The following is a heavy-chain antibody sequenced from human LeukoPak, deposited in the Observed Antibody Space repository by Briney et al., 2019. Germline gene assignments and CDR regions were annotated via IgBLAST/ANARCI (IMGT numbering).Heavy chain of an antibody. J-gene: IGHJ4*02. V-gene: IGHV4-59*01. CDR1: GDSISTYY. CDR2: IYYSGST. Sequence: SETLSLTCTVSGDSISTYYWSWIRQPPGKGLEWIGYIYYSGSTNYNPSLKSRVTISVDTSKNQFSLKLSSVTAADTAVYYCARVGNLDSQDQNPAMIVVVTFDYWGQGTLVTVSS. D-gene: IGHD3-22*01. CDR3: ARVGNLDSQDQNPAMIVVVTFDY.